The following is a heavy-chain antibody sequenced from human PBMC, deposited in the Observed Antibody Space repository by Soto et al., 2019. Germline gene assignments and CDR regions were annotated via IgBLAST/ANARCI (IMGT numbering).Heavy chain of an antibody. J-gene: IGHJ4*02. D-gene: IGHD2-8*02. Sequence: ASVKVSCKASGYTFTSYAMHWVRQAPGQRLEWMGWINTGNGNTKYSQNYQGRVTITRDTSASTAYMEVSSLRSEDTAAYYCASGGEGVGPRYWPYFDYWGQGTLVTVSS. V-gene: IGHV1-3*04. CDR3: ASGGEGVGPRYWPYFDY. CDR2: INTGNGNT. CDR1: GYTFTSYA.